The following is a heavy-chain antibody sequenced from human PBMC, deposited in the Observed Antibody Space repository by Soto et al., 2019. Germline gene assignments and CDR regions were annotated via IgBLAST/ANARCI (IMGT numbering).Heavy chain of an antibody. CDR2: IYYSGST. D-gene: IGHD3-10*01. V-gene: IGHV4-30-4*01. J-gene: IGHJ4*02. CDR1: GGSISSGDYY. Sequence: QVQLQESGPGLVKPSQTLSLTCTVSGGSISSGDYYWSWIRQPPGKGLEWIGYIYYSGSTYYNPSLKRRVNITVHTPKDQFSLKLSSVTAADTAVYYCARDMPYGSGRGDYWGQGTLVTVST. CDR3: ARDMPYGSGRGDY.